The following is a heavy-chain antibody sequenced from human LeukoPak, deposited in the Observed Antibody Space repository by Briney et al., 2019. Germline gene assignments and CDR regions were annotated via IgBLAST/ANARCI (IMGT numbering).Heavy chain of an antibody. V-gene: IGHV3-7*01. CDR1: GLTFSRDS. CDR3: ARDSSGYYDYFDY. CDR2: IKQDGSEK. J-gene: IGHJ4*02. Sequence: GGSLRLSCAASGLTFSRDSMHWVRQAPGKGLEWVANIKQDGSEKYYVDSVKGRSTISRDNAKNSLYLQMNSLRAEDTAVYYCARDSSGYYDYFDYWGQGTLVTVSS. D-gene: IGHD3-22*01.